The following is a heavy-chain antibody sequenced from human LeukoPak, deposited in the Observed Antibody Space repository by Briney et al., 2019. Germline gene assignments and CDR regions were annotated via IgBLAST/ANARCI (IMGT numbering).Heavy chain of an antibody. J-gene: IGHJ4*02. CDR3: ARGRPNCSGGSCYRGYYFDY. Sequence: SETLSLTCAVYGGSFSGYYWSWIRQPPGKGLEWIGEINHSGSTNYNPSLKSRVTISVDTSKNQFSLKLSSVTAADTAVYYCARGRPNCSGGSCYRGYYFDYWGQGTLVTVSS. V-gene: IGHV4-34*01. D-gene: IGHD2-15*01. CDR1: GGSFSGYY. CDR2: INHSGST.